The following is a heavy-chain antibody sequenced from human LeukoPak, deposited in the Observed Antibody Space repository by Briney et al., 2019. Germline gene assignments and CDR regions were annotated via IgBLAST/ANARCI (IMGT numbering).Heavy chain of an antibody. V-gene: IGHV1-18*01. CDR1: GYTFTSYG. D-gene: IGHD3-10*01. CDR3: ARVLRTGWYYGSGSYLAF. J-gene: IGHJ4*02. Sequence: ASVKVSCKASGYTFTSYGISWVRQAPGQGLEWMGWISAYNGNTNYAQKLQGRVTMTTDTYTSTDYMEVSSLRSDDTAVYYCARVLRTGWYYGSGSYLAFWGQGTLVRVPS. CDR2: ISAYNGNT.